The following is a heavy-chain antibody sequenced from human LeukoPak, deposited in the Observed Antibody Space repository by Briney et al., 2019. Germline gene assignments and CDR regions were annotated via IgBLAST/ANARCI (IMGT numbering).Heavy chain of an antibody. Sequence: GGSLRLSCAASGFTFSSYSMNWVRQAPGKGLEWVSGISWNSGSIGYADSVKGRFTISRDNAKNSLYLQMNSLRAEDTALYYCAKEGAAADFDYWGQGTLVTVSS. D-gene: IGHD6-13*01. CDR1: GFTFSSYS. CDR3: AKEGAAADFDY. V-gene: IGHV3-9*01. J-gene: IGHJ4*02. CDR2: ISWNSGSI.